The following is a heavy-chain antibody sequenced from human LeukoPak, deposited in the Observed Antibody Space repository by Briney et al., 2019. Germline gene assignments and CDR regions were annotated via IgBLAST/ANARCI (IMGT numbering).Heavy chain of an antibody. CDR3: AKRGNWNDGEYY. CDR1: GFTFSSYG. Sequence: GSLRLSCAASGFTFSSYGMHWVRQAPGKGLEWVAFIRYDGSNKYYADSVKGRFTISRDNSKNTLYLQMNSLRAEDTAVYYCAKRGNWNDGEYYWGQGTQVTVSS. CDR2: IRYDGSNK. D-gene: IGHD1-1*01. V-gene: IGHV3-30*02. J-gene: IGHJ4*02.